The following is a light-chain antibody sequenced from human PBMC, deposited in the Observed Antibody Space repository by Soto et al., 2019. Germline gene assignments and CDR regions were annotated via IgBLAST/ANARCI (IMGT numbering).Light chain of an antibody. CDR1: QSISSW. J-gene: IGKJ1*01. CDR2: KAS. Sequence: IQMTQSPSTLPATVGDRVTITCRASQSISSWLAWYQQKPGKAPKLLIYKASSLEGGVPSRFSGSGSGTDFTLTINRLQPDDFATYYCQQYNSFPWTFGQGTKVDIK. V-gene: IGKV1-5*03. CDR3: QQYNSFPWT.